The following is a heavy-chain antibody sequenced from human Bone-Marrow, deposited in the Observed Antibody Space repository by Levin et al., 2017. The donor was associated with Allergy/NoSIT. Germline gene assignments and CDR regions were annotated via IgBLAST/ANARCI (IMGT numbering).Heavy chain of an antibody. Sequence: GESLKISCAASGFTFSTYGMHWVRQAPGKGLEWVAVIWRDGNNKYYADSVKGRFTISRDNSKNTLYLQMNSLRAEDTAVYYCARDLASSWFEGCQHWGQGTLVTVSS. D-gene: IGHD6-13*01. CDR1: GFTFSTYG. V-gene: IGHV3-33*01. J-gene: IGHJ1*01. CDR3: ARDLASSWFEGCQH. CDR2: IWRDGNNK.